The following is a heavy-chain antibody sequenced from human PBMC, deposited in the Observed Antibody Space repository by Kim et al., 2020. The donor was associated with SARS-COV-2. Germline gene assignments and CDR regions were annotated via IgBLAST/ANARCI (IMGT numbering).Heavy chain of an antibody. CDR2: IIPILGIA. CDR3: ARADGYSSSWYEGY. CDR1: GGTFSSYA. V-gene: IGHV1-69*04. J-gene: IGHJ4*02. D-gene: IGHD6-13*01. Sequence: SVKVSCKSSGGTFSSYAISWVRQAPGQGLEWMGRIIPILGIANYAQKFQGRVTITADKSTSTAYMELSSLRSEDTAVYYCARADGYSSSWYEGYWGQGTLVTVSS.